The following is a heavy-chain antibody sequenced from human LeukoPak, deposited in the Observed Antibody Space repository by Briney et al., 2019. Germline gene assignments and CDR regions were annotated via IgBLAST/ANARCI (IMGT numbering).Heavy chain of an antibody. J-gene: IGHJ5*02. V-gene: IGHV4-59*01. CDR3: ARGGYYGSGNDFRFDP. CDR2: IHYTGST. Sequence: PSETLSLTCTVAGGSINSYYWSWIRPPPGKGLECIGYIHYTGSTNYNPSLKSRVTISVDTSKSQFSLKLSSVTAADTAIYYCARGGYYGSGNDFRFDPWGQGTLVTVSS. CDR1: GGSINSYY. D-gene: IGHD3-10*01.